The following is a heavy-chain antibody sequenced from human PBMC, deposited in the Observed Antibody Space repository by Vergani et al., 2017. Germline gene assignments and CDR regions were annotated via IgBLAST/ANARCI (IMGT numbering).Heavy chain of an antibody. CDR1: GFTFSNYA. J-gene: IGHJ4*02. CDR2: IWYDGSNQ. Sequence: VQLVESGGGVVQPGRSLRLSCAASGFTFSNYAMHWVRQAPGKGLEWVAVIWYDGSNQYYADSVKGRFTISRDNSKNTLYLQMNSLRAEDTAVYYCARAGGDYVPYYFDYWGQGTLVTVSS. D-gene: IGHD4-17*01. V-gene: IGHV3-33*01. CDR3: ARAGGDYVPYYFDY.